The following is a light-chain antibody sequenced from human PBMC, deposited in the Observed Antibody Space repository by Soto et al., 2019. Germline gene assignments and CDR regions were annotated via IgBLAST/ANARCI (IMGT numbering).Light chain of an antibody. CDR2: GAS. CDR3: QQYNGWPYT. V-gene: IGKV3-15*01. CDR1: QSVSRN. J-gene: IGKJ2*01. Sequence: EIVMTQSPATLSVSPGERATLSCRASQSVSRNLAWYRQKPGQALRLLIYGASTRATGTPARFSGSGSGTEFTLTISSLQSEDFAVYYCQQYNGWPYTFGQGTKVDIK.